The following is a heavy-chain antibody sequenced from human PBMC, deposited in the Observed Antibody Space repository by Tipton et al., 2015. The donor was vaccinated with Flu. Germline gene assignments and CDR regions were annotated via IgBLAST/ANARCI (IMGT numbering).Heavy chain of an antibody. J-gene: IGHJ4*02. Sequence: LRLSCAVSGFSLSSYWMSWIRQPPGKGLEWIGTVSYNGNTYYNPSLKSRVIVSADTSRVHFSLMLTSVTAADTAVYYCARDLPTYNNYGTTFDNWGQGILVTVSS. D-gene: IGHD4-11*01. CDR1: GFSLSSYW. CDR2: VSYNGNT. V-gene: IGHV4-39*07. CDR3: ARDLPTYNNYGTTFDN.